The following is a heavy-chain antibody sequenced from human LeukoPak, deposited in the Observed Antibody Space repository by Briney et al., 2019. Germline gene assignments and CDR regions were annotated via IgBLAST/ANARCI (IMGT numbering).Heavy chain of an antibody. J-gene: IGHJ6*03. CDR2: IYTSGST. D-gene: IGHD6-6*01. Sequence: SETLSLTCTASGGSISSYYWSWIRQPAGKGLEWIGRIYTSGSTNYNPSLKSRVTMSVDTSKNQFSLKLSSVTAADTAVYYCARDTEYSSSSYYYYYYMDVWGKGTTVTVSS. V-gene: IGHV4-4*07. CDR3: ARDTEYSSSSYYYYYYMDV. CDR1: GGSISSYY.